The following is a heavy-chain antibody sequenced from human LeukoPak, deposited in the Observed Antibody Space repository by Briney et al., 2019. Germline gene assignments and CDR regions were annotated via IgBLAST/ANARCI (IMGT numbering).Heavy chain of an antibody. CDR2: INSNSGGI. Sequence: GASVKVSCKASGYTFTGYYMHWVRQAPGQGLEWMGWINSNSGGINYAQKFQGRVTMTRDTSISTAYMELSRLRTDDTAVYYCAREDQLLPAAYYFDYWGQGTLVTVSS. CDR3: AREDQLLPAAYYFDY. J-gene: IGHJ4*02. D-gene: IGHD2-2*01. V-gene: IGHV1-2*02. CDR1: GYTFTGYY.